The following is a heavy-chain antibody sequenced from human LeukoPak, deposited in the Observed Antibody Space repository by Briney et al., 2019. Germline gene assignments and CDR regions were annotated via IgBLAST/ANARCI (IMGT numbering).Heavy chain of an antibody. J-gene: IGHJ4*02. CDR3: ARDLSGVTGYTYGRGIDY. CDR2: IRYDGSNK. Sequence: GGSLRLSCAASGFTFSSYGMHWVRQAPGKGLEWVAFIRYDGSNKYYADSVKGRFTISRDNAKTSLYLQMNSLRAEDTAVYYCARDLSGVTGYTYGRGIDYWGQGTLVTVSS. V-gene: IGHV3-30*02. D-gene: IGHD5-18*01. CDR1: GFTFSSYG.